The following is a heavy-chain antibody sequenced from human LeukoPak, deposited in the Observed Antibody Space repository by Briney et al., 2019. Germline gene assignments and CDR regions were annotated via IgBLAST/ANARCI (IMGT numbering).Heavy chain of an antibody. CDR1: GGSFSGYF. CDR2: INHNGGT. D-gene: IGHD7-27*01. V-gene: IGHV4-34*01. CDR3: ASRKLGNDY. J-gene: IGHJ4*02. Sequence: SETLSLTCAVYGGSFSGYFWSWIRQPPGKGLEWIGDINHNGGTNYNPSLKSRVTISADTSKNQFSLKLISVTAADTAVYYCASRKLGNDYWGQGTLVTVSS.